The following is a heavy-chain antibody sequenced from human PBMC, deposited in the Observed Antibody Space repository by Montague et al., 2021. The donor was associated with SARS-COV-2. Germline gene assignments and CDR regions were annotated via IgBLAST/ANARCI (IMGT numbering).Heavy chain of an antibody. Sequence: SETLSLTCSVSGDSISSYYYNWIRQSAGKGLEWIGRIYNSGSTSYNPSLKSRVTMSVDTSKNQFSLKLSSVTAADTAVYYCVRDQGRSNWNYPDYWGQGTLVTVSS. V-gene: IGHV4-4*07. J-gene: IGHJ4*02. D-gene: IGHD1-20*01. CDR1: GDSISSYY. CDR3: VRDQGRSNWNYPDY. CDR2: IYNSGST.